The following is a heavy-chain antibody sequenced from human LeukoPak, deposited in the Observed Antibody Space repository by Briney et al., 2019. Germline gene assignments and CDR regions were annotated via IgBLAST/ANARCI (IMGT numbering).Heavy chain of an antibody. CDR1: GFTFSSYS. Sequence: GGSLRLSCAASGFTFSSYSMNWVRQASGKGLEWVSSISSSSSYIYYADSVKGRFTISRDNAKNSLYLQMNSLRAEDTAVYYCARVGAAAEDGYWGQGTLVTVSS. V-gene: IGHV3-21*01. J-gene: IGHJ4*02. CDR2: ISSSSSYI. D-gene: IGHD6-13*01. CDR3: ARVGAAAEDGY.